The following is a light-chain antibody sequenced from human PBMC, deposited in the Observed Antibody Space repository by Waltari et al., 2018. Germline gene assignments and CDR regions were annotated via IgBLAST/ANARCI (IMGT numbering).Light chain of an antibody. V-gene: IGKV1-12*01. CDR3: QQASSFPVT. J-gene: IGKJ5*01. Sequence: DIQMTQSPSSVSASVGDRVTFTCRASQDISSWLAWYQQKPGKAPKLLIYPASSLQSGVPSRFSGSGSGTDFTLTISSLRPEDFATYYCQQASSFPVTFGQGTRLEIK. CDR1: QDISSW. CDR2: PAS.